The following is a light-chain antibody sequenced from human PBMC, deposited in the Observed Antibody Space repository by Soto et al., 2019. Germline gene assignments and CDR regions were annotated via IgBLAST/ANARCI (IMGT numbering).Light chain of an antibody. CDR1: QSVSSNY. Sequence: EIVLTQSPGTLSLSPGERPTLSCRASQSVSSNYLAWYQQKPGQAPRLLIYGASSRATGIPDRFSGSGSGTCFTLTSSRMAPADFAVYYCQQYGSSPLTFGPGTKVDIK. J-gene: IGKJ3*01. V-gene: IGKV3-20*01. CDR2: GAS. CDR3: QQYGSSPLT.